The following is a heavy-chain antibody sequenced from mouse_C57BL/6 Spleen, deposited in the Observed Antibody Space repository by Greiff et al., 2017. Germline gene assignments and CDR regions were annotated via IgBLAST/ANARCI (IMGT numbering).Heavy chain of an antibody. CDR2: ISYDGSN. J-gene: IGHJ4*01. Sequence: EVKLQESGPGLVKPSQSLSLTCSVTGYSITSGYYWNWIRQFPGNKLEWMGYISYDGSNNYNPSLKNRISITRDTSKTQFFLKLNSVTTEDTATYYCAASSYAMDYWGQGTSVTVSS. D-gene: IGHD6-1*01. V-gene: IGHV3-6*01. CDR3: AASSYAMDY. CDR1: GYSITSGYY.